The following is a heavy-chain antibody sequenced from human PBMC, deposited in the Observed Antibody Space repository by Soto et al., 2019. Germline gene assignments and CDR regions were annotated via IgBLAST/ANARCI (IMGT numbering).Heavy chain of an antibody. CDR3: ARGYWITGTNFDY. V-gene: IGHV1-2*02. D-gene: IGHD1-20*01. Sequence: ASVKVSCKASGYSFTGYSMHWVRQAPGQGLEWMRWINPKNGATNYAQKFQGRVTMIRDTSISTAYMELSSLRSDDTAVYYCARGYWITGTNFDYWGQGTLVTVSS. CDR1: GYSFTGYS. CDR2: INPKNGAT. J-gene: IGHJ4*02.